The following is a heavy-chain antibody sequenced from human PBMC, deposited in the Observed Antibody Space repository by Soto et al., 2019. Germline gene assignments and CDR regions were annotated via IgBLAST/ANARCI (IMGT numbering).Heavy chain of an antibody. J-gene: IGHJ4*02. D-gene: IGHD3-9*01. CDR1: GFTFSSHG. Sequence: VQLVESGGGLVQPGGSLRLSCAASGFTFSSHGMHWVRQAPGKGLVWVSHVKSDGSGTSYADSVKGRFTIFRDNAKNTLYLQMNSLRAEDTAVYYCASWFSDWGQGTLVTVSS. CDR3: ASWFSD. V-gene: IGHV3-74*01. CDR2: VKSDGSGT.